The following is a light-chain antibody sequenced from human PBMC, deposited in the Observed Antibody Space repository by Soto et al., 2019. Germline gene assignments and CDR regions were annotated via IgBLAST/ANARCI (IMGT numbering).Light chain of an antibody. CDR3: MQTLQTPST. CDR1: QSLLHSNGYNY. V-gene: IGKV2-28*01. J-gene: IGKJ5*01. Sequence: DIVMTQSPLSLPVTPGEPASISCRSSQSLLHSNGYNYLVWYLQKPGQSPQLLIYLGSNRASGVSDRFSGSGAGTNFSLKISRVEAEDVGVYYCMQTLQTPSTFGQGKRLEIK. CDR2: LGS.